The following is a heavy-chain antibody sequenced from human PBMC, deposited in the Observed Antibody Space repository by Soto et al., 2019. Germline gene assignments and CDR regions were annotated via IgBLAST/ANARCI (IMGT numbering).Heavy chain of an antibody. Sequence: EASVKVSYKASGRAFSNYAFSAVLQAAGQPLEWLGGIMPIFGRPDYAQKFRDRVTITRDTSASTAYMELSSLRSEDTAVYYCARAWVVVTAPDYWGQGTLVTVSS. CDR1: GRAFSNYA. J-gene: IGHJ4*02. CDR2: IMPIFGRP. V-gene: IGHV1-69*05. CDR3: ARAWVVVTAPDY. D-gene: IGHD2-21*02.